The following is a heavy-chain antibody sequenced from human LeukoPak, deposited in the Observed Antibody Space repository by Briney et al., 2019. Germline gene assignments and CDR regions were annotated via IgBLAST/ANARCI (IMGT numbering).Heavy chain of an antibody. CDR1: GFTFSSYA. Sequence: GGSLRLSCAASGFTFSSYAMHWVRQAPGKGLEWVAVISYDGSKKYYADSVKGRFTISRGNSQNTLYLQMNSLRVEDTAVFYCAKDRGYSSGWDAFDIWGQGTMVTVSS. CDR2: ISYDGSKK. CDR3: AKDRGYSSGWDAFDI. D-gene: IGHD6-19*01. V-gene: IGHV3-30*04. J-gene: IGHJ3*02.